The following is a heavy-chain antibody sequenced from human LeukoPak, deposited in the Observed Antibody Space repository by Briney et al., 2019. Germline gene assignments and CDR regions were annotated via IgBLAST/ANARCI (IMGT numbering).Heavy chain of an antibody. CDR2: IWYDGSNK. Sequence: PGGSLRLSCAASGFTFSSYGMHWVRQAPGKGLEWVAVIWYDGSNKYYADSVKGRFTISRDNSKNTLYLQMNSLRAEDTAVYYCARERGLAVAGISGYRGQGTLVTVSS. CDR3: ARERGLAVAGISGY. D-gene: IGHD6-19*01. CDR1: GFTFSSYG. V-gene: IGHV3-33*01. J-gene: IGHJ4*02.